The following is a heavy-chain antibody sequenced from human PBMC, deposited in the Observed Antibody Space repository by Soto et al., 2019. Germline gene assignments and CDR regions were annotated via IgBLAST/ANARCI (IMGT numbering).Heavy chain of an antibody. V-gene: IGHV1-69*01. CDR3: ASERVAEMATGGYFDT. D-gene: IGHD5-12*01. CDR1: GGTFSDLA. CDR2: IIPLFGTP. J-gene: IGHJ4*02. Sequence: QVHLVQSGAEVKKPGSSVKVSCKTSGGTFSDLAFSWVRQAPRQGLEWVGGIIPLFGTPNYAREFQGRVSISADEASNTVYMELRSLRSEDTAVYYCASERVAEMATGGYFDTWGQGTLVTVSS.